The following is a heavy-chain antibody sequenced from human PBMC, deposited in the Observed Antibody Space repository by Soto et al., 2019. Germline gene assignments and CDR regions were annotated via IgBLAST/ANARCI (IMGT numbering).Heavy chain of an antibody. CDR2: ISTTSAYI. D-gene: IGHD3-16*01. CDR1: GFTFSSYS. CDR3: VCPGGFDP. J-gene: IGHJ5*02. V-gene: IGHV3-21*01. Sequence: VWCAASGFTFSSYSLNWVRQAPGKGLEWVSSISTTSAYIYYADSVKGRFTISRDNAKNSLYLHMNSLRVEDTAVYYCVCPGGFDPLGQGTLVPVYS.